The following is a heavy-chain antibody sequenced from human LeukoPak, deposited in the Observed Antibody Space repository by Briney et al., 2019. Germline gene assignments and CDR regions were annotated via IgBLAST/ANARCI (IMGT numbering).Heavy chain of an antibody. D-gene: IGHD3-10*01. Sequence: GESLKISCQASGYSFTSSWIGWARQMPGKGLEWMAIINPGDSDTRYSPSFQGQVTISADKSISTVYLQWGGLKASDTAMYYCARQPGAGWFDPWGQGTLVTVSS. J-gene: IGHJ5*02. CDR2: INPGDSDT. V-gene: IGHV5-51*01. CDR1: GYSFTSSW. CDR3: ARQPGAGWFDP.